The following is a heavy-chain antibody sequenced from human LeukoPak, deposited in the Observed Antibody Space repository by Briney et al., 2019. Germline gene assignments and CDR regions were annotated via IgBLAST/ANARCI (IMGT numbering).Heavy chain of an antibody. CDR3: ARDYYYYNSGSPLFDY. J-gene: IGHJ4*02. Sequence: SETLSLTCTVSGGSISSTRHYWGWIRQPPGKGLEWIGSIFYSGSTNYNSSLKSRVTMSVDTSKNQFSLKLSSVTAADTAVYYCARDYYYYNSGSPLFDYWGQGTLVTVSS. CDR2: IFYSGST. V-gene: IGHV4-39*07. D-gene: IGHD3-10*01. CDR1: GGSISSTRHY.